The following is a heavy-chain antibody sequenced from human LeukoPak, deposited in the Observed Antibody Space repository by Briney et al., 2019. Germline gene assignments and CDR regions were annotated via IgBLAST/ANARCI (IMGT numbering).Heavy chain of an antibody. J-gene: IGHJ4*02. CDR3: ARTSEQLVFAY. CDR2: IYTSGST. D-gene: IGHD6-6*01. V-gene: IGHV4-61*02. Sequence: SETLSLTCTVSGGSISSGSYYWSWIRQPAGKGLEWIGRIYTSGSTNYNPSLKSRVTISVDTSKNQFSLKLSSVTAADTAVYYCARTSEQLVFAYWGQGTLVTVSS. CDR1: GGSISSGSYY.